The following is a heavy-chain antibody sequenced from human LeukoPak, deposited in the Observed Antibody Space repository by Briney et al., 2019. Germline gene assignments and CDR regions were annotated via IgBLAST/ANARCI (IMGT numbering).Heavy chain of an antibody. CDR2: VYHGGNP. V-gene: IGHV4-38-2*02. D-gene: IGHD2-2*01. Sequence: SETLSLTCTVSGYSISSGYYWGWIRQPPGKGLGWIGSVYHGGNPYYDPSLKSRVTISVDTSKNQFSLKLSSVTAADTAVYYCAKGYCSSTSCPADYWGQGILVTVSS. CDR3: AKGYCSSTSCPADY. CDR1: GYSISSGYY. J-gene: IGHJ4*02.